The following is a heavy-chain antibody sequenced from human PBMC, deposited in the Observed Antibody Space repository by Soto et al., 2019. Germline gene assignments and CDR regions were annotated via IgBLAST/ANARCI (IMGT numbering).Heavy chain of an antibody. V-gene: IGHV4-30-4*01. D-gene: IGHD3-16*01. Sequence: SETLSLTCTVSGGSISSGDYYWSGIRQPPGKGLEWIGYIYYSGSTYYNPSLKSRVTISVDTSKNQFSLKLSSVTAADTAVYYCARERPPGGYYGMDVWGQGTTVTVSS. J-gene: IGHJ6*02. CDR2: IYYSGST. CDR3: ARERPPGGYYGMDV. CDR1: GGSISSGDYY.